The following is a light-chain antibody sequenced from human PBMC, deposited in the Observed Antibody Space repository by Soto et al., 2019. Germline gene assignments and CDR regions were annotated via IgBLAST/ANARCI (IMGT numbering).Light chain of an antibody. J-gene: IGKJ1*01. V-gene: IGKV3-20*01. Sequence: EIVLTQSPGTLSLSPGERATLSCRASQSVSNNYLAWYQQKPGQAPRLLIYGASSRATGIPDRFSGSGSGTDFTLTISRLEPEDFAVYYCQQYGSSKTLGQGTKVDIK. CDR3: QQYGSSKT. CDR2: GAS. CDR1: QSVSNNY.